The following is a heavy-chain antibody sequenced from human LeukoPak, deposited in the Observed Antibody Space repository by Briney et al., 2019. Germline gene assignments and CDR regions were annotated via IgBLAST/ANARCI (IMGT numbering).Heavy chain of an antibody. V-gene: IGHV5-51*01. J-gene: IGHJ3*02. Sequence: ESLKISRKGSGYSFTKYWSSCVRQMHGKSLEWMGIIYPGDSDTRYSPSFQGQVTISADKSISTAYLQWSSLKASDTAMYYCARPPLDCSTTSCYNDPFDIWGQGTMVTVSS. CDR3: ARPPLDCSTTSCYNDPFDI. D-gene: IGHD2-2*02. CDR2: IYPGDSDT. CDR1: GYSFTKYW.